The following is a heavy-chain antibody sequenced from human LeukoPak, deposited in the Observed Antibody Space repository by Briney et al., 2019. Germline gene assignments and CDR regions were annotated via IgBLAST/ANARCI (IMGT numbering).Heavy chain of an antibody. V-gene: IGHV1-2*06. Sequence: GASVKVSCKASGYTFTVYYMYWVRQAPGQGLEWMGRINANSGDTDYAQNFQGRVTMTRDTSISTAYTELTNLRSDDTAVYYCARGNSSGSSWDYWGQGTLVTVSS. CDR2: INANSGDT. D-gene: IGHD6-13*01. CDR3: ARGNSSGSSWDY. CDR1: GYTFTVYY. J-gene: IGHJ4*02.